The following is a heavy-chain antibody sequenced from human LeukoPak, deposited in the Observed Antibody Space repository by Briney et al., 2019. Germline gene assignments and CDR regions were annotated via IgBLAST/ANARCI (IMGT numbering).Heavy chain of an antibody. Sequence: SETLSLTCTVSGGSISSFYWNWIRQPPGKGLEWIGYTYYSGSTNYNPSLKSRVTISVDTSKNQFSLKLTSVTAADTAVYYCAREVGSGWHYFDYWGQGTLVTVSS. CDR3: AREVGSGWHYFDY. D-gene: IGHD6-19*01. CDR2: TYYSGST. CDR1: GGSISSFY. V-gene: IGHV4-59*01. J-gene: IGHJ4*02.